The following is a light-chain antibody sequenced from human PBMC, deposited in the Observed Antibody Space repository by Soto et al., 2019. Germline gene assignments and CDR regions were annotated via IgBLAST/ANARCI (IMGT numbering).Light chain of an antibody. Sequence: DIQITQSPSTLSVSVGDIITITCRASQTISSWLAWYQQKPGKAPKLLIYKASTLKSGVPSRFSGSGSGTEFTLTISSLQPDDFATYYCLQYTSYWTFGQGTKVDIK. J-gene: IGKJ1*01. CDR3: LQYTSYWT. CDR2: KAS. CDR1: QTISSW. V-gene: IGKV1-5*03.